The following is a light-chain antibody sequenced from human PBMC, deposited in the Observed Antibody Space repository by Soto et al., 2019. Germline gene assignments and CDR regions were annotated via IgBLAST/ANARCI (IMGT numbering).Light chain of an antibody. V-gene: IGKV1-33*01. CDR2: DAS. J-gene: IGKJ5*01. CDR1: QNINNY. CDR3: QQYENLPT. Sequence: QKTQTASSRSTSEVARVTVTCRASQNINNYLNWYQQKPGRAPKLLIYDASNLEAGVPSRLRGSGSGTDFTFTISRLQPEDIATYYCQQYENLPTFGQGTRLEIK.